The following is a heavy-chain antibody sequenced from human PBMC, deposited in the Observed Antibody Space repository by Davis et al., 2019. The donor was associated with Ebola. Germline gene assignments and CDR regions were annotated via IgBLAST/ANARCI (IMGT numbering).Heavy chain of an antibody. CDR3: ARDRASRDYYGSGSYYNRGGMDV. CDR1: GGTFSSYA. V-gene: IGHV1-69*05. J-gene: IGHJ6*02. Sequence: SVKVSCKASGGTFSSYAISWVRQAPGQGLEWMGGIIPIFGTANYAQKFQGRVTITTDESTSTAYMELSSLRSEDTAVYYCARDRASRDYYGSGSYYNRGGMDVWGQGTTVTVSS. CDR2: IIPIFGTA. D-gene: IGHD3-10*01.